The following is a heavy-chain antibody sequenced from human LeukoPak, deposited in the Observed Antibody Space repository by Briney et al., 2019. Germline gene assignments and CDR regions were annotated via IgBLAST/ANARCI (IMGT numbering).Heavy chain of an antibody. CDR2: ISSSSSYI. CDR3: ARAGAYCSGGSCYSVRSYYYYGMDV. V-gene: IGHV3-21*01. J-gene: IGHJ6*02. Sequence: GGSLRLSCAASGFTFSSYSMNWVRQAPGKGLEWVSSISSSSSYIYYADSVKGRFTLSRDNAKNSLYLQMNSLRAEDTAVYYCARAGAYCSGGSCYSVRSYYYYGMDVWGQGTTVTVSS. CDR1: GFTFSSYS. D-gene: IGHD2-15*01.